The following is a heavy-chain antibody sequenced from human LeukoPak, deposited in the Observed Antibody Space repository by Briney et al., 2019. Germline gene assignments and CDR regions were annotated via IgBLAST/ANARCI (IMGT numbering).Heavy chain of an antibody. V-gene: IGHV4-59*01. CDR3: ARGGIPLITMVRGVTDWYFDL. CDR1: GGSISSYY. D-gene: IGHD3-10*01. Sequence: SETLSLTCTVSGGSISSYYWSWIRQPPGKGLEWIGYIYYSGSTTYNPSLKSRVTISVDASKIQFSLKLSSVTAADTAVYYCARGGIPLITMVRGVTDWYFDLWGRGTLVTVSS. J-gene: IGHJ2*01. CDR2: IYYSGST.